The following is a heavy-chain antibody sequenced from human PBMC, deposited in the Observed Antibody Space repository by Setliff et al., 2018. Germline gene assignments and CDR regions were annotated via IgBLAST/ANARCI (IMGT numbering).Heavy chain of an antibody. J-gene: IGHJ4*02. Sequence: SETLSLTCTVSGGSISSHYWSWIRQPPGKGLEWIGYIYYSGSTNYNPSLKSRVTISEDTSKNQFSLKLSSVTAADTAVYYCARHEFVGGYYGSVTYRHFDYWGQGILVTVSS. D-gene: IGHD3-10*01. CDR1: GGSISSHY. CDR2: IYYSGST. CDR3: ARHEFVGGYYGSVTYRHFDY. V-gene: IGHV4-59*11.